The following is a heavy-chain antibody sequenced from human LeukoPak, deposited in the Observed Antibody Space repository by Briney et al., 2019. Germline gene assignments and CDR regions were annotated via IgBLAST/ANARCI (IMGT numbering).Heavy chain of an antibody. CDR2: IYHSGST. V-gene: IGHV4-30-2*01. D-gene: IGHD3-10*01. CDR3: ARGGFLLWLGDLHAFDI. CDR1: GGSISSGGYS. J-gene: IGHJ3*02. Sequence: SETLSLTCAVSGGSISSGGYSWSWIRQPPGKGLEWIGYIYHSGSTYYKPSLKSRVTISVDRSKNQFSLKLSSVTAADTAVYYCARGGFLLWLGDLHAFDIWGQGTMVTVSS.